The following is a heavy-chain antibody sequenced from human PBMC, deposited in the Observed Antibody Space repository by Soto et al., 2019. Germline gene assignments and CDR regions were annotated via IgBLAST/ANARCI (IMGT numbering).Heavy chain of an antibody. Sequence: QVQLLQSGAEVKKPGASVKVSCKASGYTFTNYGITWVRQAPGQGLEWMGWISAYNGNTHYTQRLQGRVTMTTDTSTSTAYMELRGLRSDDTAGYYCATVRQLVGYFYYYMDVWGKGTTVTVSS. CDR2: ISAYNGNT. CDR3: ATVRQLVGYFYYYMDV. V-gene: IGHV1-18*01. J-gene: IGHJ6*03. CDR1: GYTFTNYG. D-gene: IGHD6-6*01.